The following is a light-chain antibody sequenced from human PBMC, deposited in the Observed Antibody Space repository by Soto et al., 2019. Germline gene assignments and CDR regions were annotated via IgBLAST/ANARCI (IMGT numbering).Light chain of an antibody. CDR3: CSYAGSSTFV. V-gene: IGLV2-23*01. Sequence: QSALTQPASVSGSPGQSITISCTGTSSDVGSYNLVSWYQQHPGKAPKLMIYEASKRPSGVSSRFSGSKSGNTASLTISGPQAEDEADYYCCSYAGSSTFVFGTGTKLTVL. CDR2: EAS. J-gene: IGLJ1*01. CDR1: SSDVGSYNL.